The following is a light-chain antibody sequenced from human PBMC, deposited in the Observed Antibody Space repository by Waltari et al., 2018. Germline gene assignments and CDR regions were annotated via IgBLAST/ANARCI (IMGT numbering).Light chain of an antibody. Sequence: YELTQPPSVSLSPGQTARITCSGDALPREYVYWYRQRPGQAPVLVIYQDSERPSGIPERFSGSTSGTTSTLTISGVQAEDEGDYYCQSSDISGPYGVFGGGTKLTVL. CDR2: QDS. CDR1: ALPREY. CDR3: QSSDISGPYGV. J-gene: IGLJ3*02. V-gene: IGLV3-25*03.